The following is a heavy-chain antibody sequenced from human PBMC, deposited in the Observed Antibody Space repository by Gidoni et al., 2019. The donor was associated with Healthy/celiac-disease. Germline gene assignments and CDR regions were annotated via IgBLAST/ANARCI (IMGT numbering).Heavy chain of an antibody. D-gene: IGHD6-13*01. Sequence: QLQLQESGPGLVKPSETLSLTCTVSGVSISSSSYYWGWIRQPPGKGLEWIGSIYYSGSTYYNPSLKSRVTISVDTSKNQFSLKLSSVTAADTAVYYCASPFHSSSFEVTSGAFDIWGQGTMVTVSS. CDR3: ASPFHSSSFEVTSGAFDI. J-gene: IGHJ3*02. V-gene: IGHV4-39*01. CDR1: GVSISSSSYY. CDR2: IYYSGST.